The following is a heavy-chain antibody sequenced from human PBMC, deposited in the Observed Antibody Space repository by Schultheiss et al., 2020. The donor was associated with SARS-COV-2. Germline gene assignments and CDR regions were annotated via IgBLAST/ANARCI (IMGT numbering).Heavy chain of an antibody. V-gene: IGHV1-2*02. J-gene: IGHJ5*02. CDR3: ARDVRVGSSSSSWFDP. D-gene: IGHD6-6*01. CDR1: GYTFTSYD. Sequence: ASVKVSCKASGYTFTSYDINWVRQATGQGLEWMGWINPNSGGTNYAQKFQGRVTMTRDTSISTAYMELSRLRSDDTAVYYCARDVRVGSSSSSWFDPWGQGTLVTVSS. CDR2: INPNSGGT.